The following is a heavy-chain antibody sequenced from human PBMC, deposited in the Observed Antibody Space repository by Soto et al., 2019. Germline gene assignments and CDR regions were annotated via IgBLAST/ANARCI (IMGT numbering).Heavy chain of an antibody. D-gene: IGHD5-12*01. J-gene: IGHJ4*02. Sequence: SETLSLTCTVSGGSFSRGDYFRIWIRQPPGKGLEWIGYIYDSGSSYYNPSLKSRVTMSVDTSKNQFSLKLRSVTAADTAMYYCAREKGYISGPKNFDSWGQGTLVTVSS. V-gene: IGHV4-30-4*01. CDR3: AREKGYISGPKNFDS. CDR1: GGSFSRGDYF. CDR2: IYDSGSS.